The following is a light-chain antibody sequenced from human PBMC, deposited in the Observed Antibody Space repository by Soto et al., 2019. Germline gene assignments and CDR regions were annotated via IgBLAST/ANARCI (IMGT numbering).Light chain of an antibody. J-gene: IGLJ2*01. CDR2: KNN. CDR1: SSNIGSNY. V-gene: IGLV1-47*01. Sequence: QSVLTQPPAASGTPGQRVTISCSGSSSNIGSNYVYWYQQFPGTAPKPLIYKNNQRPSGVPDRFSGSKSGTSASLAISGLQSEDEADYYCAAWDDSLSVLVFGGGTKLTVL. CDR3: AAWDDSLSVLV.